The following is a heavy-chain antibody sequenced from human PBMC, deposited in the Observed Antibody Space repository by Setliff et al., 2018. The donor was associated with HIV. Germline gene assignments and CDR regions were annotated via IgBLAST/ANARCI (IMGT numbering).Heavy chain of an antibody. CDR2: IYYTGSP. Sequence: PSETLSLTCTVSGDSISSSIYYWGWVRQPPGKGLEWIGGIYYTGSPFYNPSLKSRVTISVDTSNNQFSLKLSSVTAADTAVYYCARGLSITVFGVVRTGYYMGVWGKGTTVTVSS. V-gene: IGHV4-39*01. CDR3: ARGLSITVFGVVRTGYYMGV. D-gene: IGHD3-3*01. CDR1: GDSISSSIYY. J-gene: IGHJ6*03.